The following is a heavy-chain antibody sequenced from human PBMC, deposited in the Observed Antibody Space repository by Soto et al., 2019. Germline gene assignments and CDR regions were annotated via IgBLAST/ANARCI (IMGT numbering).Heavy chain of an antibody. D-gene: IGHD1-26*01. CDR3: ARHKKWAEQGWFDP. CDR2: IHSSGPT. Sequence: QVQLQESGPGLVKPSETVSVTCNVSGGSTSGYYWTWIRQSPGKGLEWIGYIHSSGPTTYNSSIKSRVTISIDSSKNQVYLRVTSVTSADTAIYYCARHKKWAEQGWFDPWGQGNQFTVSS. J-gene: IGHJ5*02. CDR1: GGSTSGYY. V-gene: IGHV4-59*01.